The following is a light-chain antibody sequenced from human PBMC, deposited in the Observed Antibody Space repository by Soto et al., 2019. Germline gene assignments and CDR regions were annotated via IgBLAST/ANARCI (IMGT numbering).Light chain of an antibody. Sequence: QSALSQPASVSGSPGQSITISCTGTSSDVGGYNSLSWYQQHPGKVPKVMIYDVNNRPSGVSHRFSGSKSGNTASLTISGLQAEVEADYYCSSFTTSSTYVFGTGTKLTVL. V-gene: IGLV2-14*01. CDR2: DVN. CDR3: SSFTTSSTYV. J-gene: IGLJ1*01. CDR1: SSDVGGYNS.